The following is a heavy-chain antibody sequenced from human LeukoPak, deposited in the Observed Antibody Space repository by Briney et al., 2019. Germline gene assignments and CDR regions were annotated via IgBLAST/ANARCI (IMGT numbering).Heavy chain of an antibody. J-gene: IGHJ4*02. CDR3: ARHESFRSSWNY. CDR2: INHSGST. D-gene: IGHD6-13*01. CDR1: GGSFKNYF. V-gene: IGHV4-34*01. Sequence: SETLSLTCAVYGGSFKNYFWTWVRQPPGKGLEWVGEINHSGSTNYSPSLKSRVTISADTSKNQFSLRQSSVTAADTAVYYCARHESFRSSWNYWGPGALVTVSS.